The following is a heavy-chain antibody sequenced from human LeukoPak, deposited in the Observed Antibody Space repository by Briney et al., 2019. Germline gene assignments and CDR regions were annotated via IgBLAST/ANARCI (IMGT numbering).Heavy chain of an antibody. J-gene: IGHJ4*02. CDR1: GFIFSSYV. V-gene: IGHV3-23*01. D-gene: IGHD3-16*01. CDR3: AKLNLGEMAYFDS. Sequence: GGSLRLSCAASGFIFSSYVMGWVRQAPGKGLEWVSSISVGGGDTFASDSVKGRFTITRENSKNTLYLQMMGLRVEDTAVYFCAKLNLGEMAYFDSWGQGTLVTVSS. CDR2: ISVGGGDT.